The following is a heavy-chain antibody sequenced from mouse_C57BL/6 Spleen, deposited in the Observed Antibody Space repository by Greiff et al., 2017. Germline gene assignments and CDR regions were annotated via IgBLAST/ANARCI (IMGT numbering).Heavy chain of an antibody. V-gene: IGHV1-66*01. D-gene: IGHD4-1*01. CDR2: IYPGSGNT. J-gene: IGHJ3*01. Sequence: VQLQQSGPELVKPGASVKISCKASGYSFTSYYIHWVKQRPGQGLEWIGWIYPGSGNTKYNEKFKGKATLTADTSSSTAYMQLSSLTSEDSAVYYCARSELGEGFAYWGQGTLVTVSA. CDR3: ARSELGEGFAY. CDR1: GYSFTSYY.